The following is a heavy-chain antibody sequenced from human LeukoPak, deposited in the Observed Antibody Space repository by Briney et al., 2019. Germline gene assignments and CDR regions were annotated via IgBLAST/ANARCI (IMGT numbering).Heavy chain of an antibody. CDR1: GGSISSSSYY. CDR3: ARGGLDGVDAFDI. Sequence: SETLSLTCTVSGGSISSSSYYWGWIRQPPGKGLEWIGSIYYSGSTYYNPSLKSRVTISVDTSKNQFSLKLSSVTAADTAVYYCARGGLDGVDAFDIWGQGTMVTVSS. D-gene: IGHD5-24*01. CDR2: IYYSGST. J-gene: IGHJ3*02. V-gene: IGHV4-39*07.